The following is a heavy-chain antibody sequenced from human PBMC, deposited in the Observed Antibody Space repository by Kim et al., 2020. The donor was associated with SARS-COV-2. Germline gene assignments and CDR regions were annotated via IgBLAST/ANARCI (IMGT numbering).Heavy chain of an antibody. CDR1: GFTFSSYS. CDR3: ARGDPSGLFDY. V-gene: IGHV3-21*01. J-gene: IGHJ4*02. Sequence: GGSLRLSCAASGFTFSSYSMNWVRQAPGKGLEWVSSISSSSSYIYYADPVKGRFTIPRDNAKNSLYLQMNSLRAEDTAVYYCARGDPSGLFDYWGQGTLVTVSS. CDR2: ISSSSSYI. D-gene: IGHD6-19*01.